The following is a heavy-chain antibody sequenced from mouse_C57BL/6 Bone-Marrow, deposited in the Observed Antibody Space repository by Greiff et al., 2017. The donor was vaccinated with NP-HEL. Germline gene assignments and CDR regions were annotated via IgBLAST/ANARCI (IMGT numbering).Heavy chain of an antibody. D-gene: IGHD1-1*01. CDR2: INPSTGGT. Sequence: EVQLQQSGPELVKPGASVKISCKASGYSFTGYYMNWVKQSPEKSLEWIGEINPSTGGTTYNQKFKAKATLTVDKSSSTAYMQLKSLTSEDSAVYYCARKSSQGMDYWGQGTSVTVSS. V-gene: IGHV1-42*01. CDR3: ARKSSQGMDY. CDR1: GYSFTGYY. J-gene: IGHJ4*01.